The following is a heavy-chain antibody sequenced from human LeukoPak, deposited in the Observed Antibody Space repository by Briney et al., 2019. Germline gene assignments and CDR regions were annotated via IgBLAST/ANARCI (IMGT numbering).Heavy chain of an antibody. CDR1: GGSFSGYY. D-gene: IGHD3-3*01. Sequence: PSETLSLTCAVYGGSFSGYYRSWIRQPPGKGLEWIGSIYYSGNIYYNPSLKSRVTIFVDTSKNQFSLKLSSVTAADTAVYYCQSRYLEWLLDYWGQGTLVTVSS. J-gene: IGHJ4*02. CDR3: QSRYLEWLLDY. V-gene: IGHV4-34*01. CDR2: IYYSGNI.